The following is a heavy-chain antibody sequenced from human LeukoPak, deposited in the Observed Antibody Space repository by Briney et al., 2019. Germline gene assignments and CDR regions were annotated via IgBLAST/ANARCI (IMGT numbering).Heavy chain of an antibody. CDR2: MSDSGGST. D-gene: IGHD3-10*01. CDR1: GFTFSSYG. V-gene: IGHV3-23*01. CDR3: ARRRGMIRGVYYYCGMDV. Sequence: PGRSLRLSCAASGFTFSSYGMSWVRQAPGKGLEWVSSMSDSGGSTYYAESVKGRFTISRDNSKNTLYLQMSSLRAEDTAVYYCARRRGMIRGVYYYCGMDVWGQGTTVTVSS. J-gene: IGHJ6*02.